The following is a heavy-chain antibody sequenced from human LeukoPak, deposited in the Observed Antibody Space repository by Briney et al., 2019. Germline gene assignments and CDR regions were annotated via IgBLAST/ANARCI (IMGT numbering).Heavy chain of an antibody. D-gene: IGHD3-16*01. V-gene: IGHV3-21*01. CDR3: ARDLSDDYSLDY. J-gene: IGHJ4*02. Sequence: GGSLRLSCAASGCTFSSYSMNWVRQAPGKGLEWVSSITISSSIIYYADSVKGRFTISRDNAKNSLFLQMNSLRAEATAVYYCARDLSDDYSLDYWGQGTLVSVSS. CDR1: GCTFSSYS. CDR2: ITISSSII.